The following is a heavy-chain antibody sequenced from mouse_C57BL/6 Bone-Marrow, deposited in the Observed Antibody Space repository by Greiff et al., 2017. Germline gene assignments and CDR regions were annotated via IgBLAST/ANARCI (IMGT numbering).Heavy chain of an antibody. CDR1: GYTFTSYW. J-gene: IGHJ1*03. CDR3: ARSGEYFDV. D-gene: IGHD3-1*01. CDR2: IDPSDSYT. Sequence: QVQLQQPGAELVKPGASVKLSCKASGYTFTSYWMQWVKQRPGPGLEWIGEIDPSDSYTNYNQKFKGKATLTVDTSSSTAYMQLSSLTSEDSAVYYCARSGEYFDVWGTGTTVTVSS. V-gene: IGHV1-50*01.